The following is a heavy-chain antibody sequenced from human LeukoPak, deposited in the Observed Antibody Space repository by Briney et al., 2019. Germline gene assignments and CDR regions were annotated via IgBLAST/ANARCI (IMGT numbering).Heavy chain of an antibody. D-gene: IGHD5-24*01. V-gene: IGHV4-59*01. CDR3: AGDGYKTNWYFDL. CDR2: IYYSGST. CDR1: GGSISSYY. J-gene: IGHJ2*01. Sequence: SETLSLTCTVSGGSISSYYWSWIRQPPGKGLEWIGYIYYSGSTNYKPSLKSQVTISVDTSKNQFSLKLSSVTAADTAVYYCAGDGYKTNWYFDLWGRGTLVTVSS.